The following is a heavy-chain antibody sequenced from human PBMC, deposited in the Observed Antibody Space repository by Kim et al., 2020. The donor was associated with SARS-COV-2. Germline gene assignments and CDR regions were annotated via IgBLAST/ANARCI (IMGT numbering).Heavy chain of an antibody. CDR3: ARVCEWDPNTVAFDI. CDR1: GYTFTGYY. Sequence: ASVKVSCKASGYTFTGYYMHWVRQAPGQGLEWMGWINPNSGGTNYAQKFQGRVTMTRDTSISTAYMELSRLRSDDTAVYYCARVCEWDPNTVAFDIWGQGTKGTVAS. CDR2: INPNSGGT. D-gene: IGHD1-26*01. V-gene: IGHV1-2*02. J-gene: IGHJ3*02.